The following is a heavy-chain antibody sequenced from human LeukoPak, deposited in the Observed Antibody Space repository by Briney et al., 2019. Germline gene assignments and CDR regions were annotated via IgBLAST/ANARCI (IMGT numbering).Heavy chain of an antibody. Sequence: SETLSLTCAVSGYSISSGYYWGWIRQPPGKGLEWIGSIYYSGSTYYNPSLKSRVTISVDTSKNQFSLKLSSVTAADTAVYYCARYSGSGWYGKSYWGQGTLVTVSS. V-gene: IGHV4-38-2*01. CDR3: ARYSGSGWYGKSY. J-gene: IGHJ4*02. D-gene: IGHD6-19*01. CDR1: GYSISSGYY. CDR2: IYYSGST.